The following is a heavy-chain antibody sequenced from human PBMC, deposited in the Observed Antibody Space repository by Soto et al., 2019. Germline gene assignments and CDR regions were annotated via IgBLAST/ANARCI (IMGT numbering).Heavy chain of an antibody. V-gene: IGHV4-59*08. CDR1: GVSISSQY. Sequence: SETLSLTCNVSGVSISSQYWSWIRQPPGKGLEWIGYMFYNGNTNYNPSLKSRATISVDTSKNQISLKLISVTAADTAVYYCVRYLGYGWFDPWGQGTLVTVSS. D-gene: IGHD3-9*01. CDR3: VRYLGYGWFDP. J-gene: IGHJ5*02. CDR2: MFYNGNT.